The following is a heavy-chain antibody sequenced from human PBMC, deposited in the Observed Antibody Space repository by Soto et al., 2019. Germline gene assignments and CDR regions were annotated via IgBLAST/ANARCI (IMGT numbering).Heavy chain of an antibody. Sequence: GGSLRLSCAASGFTFNSYAMNWVRQIPGEGLEWVSAVSRSGDNTSYAESVRGRFTISRDNSKNTLYLQTNSLRAEDTAVYYCAKDFGHSGILTGYPTFGSWGQGILVTVSS. CDR2: VSRSGDNT. D-gene: IGHD3-9*01. CDR3: AKDFGHSGILTGYPTFGS. J-gene: IGHJ4*02. V-gene: IGHV3-23*01. CDR1: GFTFNSYA.